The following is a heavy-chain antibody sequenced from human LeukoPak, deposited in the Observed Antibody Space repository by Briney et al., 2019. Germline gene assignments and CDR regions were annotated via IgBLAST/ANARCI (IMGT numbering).Heavy chain of an antibody. CDR1: GYSFTSYW. CDR2: IYPGDSDT. CDR3: ARPGYSSGWYGYYFDY. V-gene: IGHV5-51*01. J-gene: IGHJ4*02. D-gene: IGHD6-19*01. Sequence: GESLKISCKGSGYSFTSYWIGWVRQMPGKGLEWMGIIYPGDSDTRYSPSFQGQVTISADKSISTAYLEWSSLKASDTAMYYCARPGYSSGWYGYYFDYWGQGTLVTVSS.